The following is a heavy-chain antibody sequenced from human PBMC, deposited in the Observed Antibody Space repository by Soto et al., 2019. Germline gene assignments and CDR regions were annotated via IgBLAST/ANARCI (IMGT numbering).Heavy chain of an antibody. CDR2: ISAYNGNT. CDR1: GYTFTSYG. CDR3: GRVKILVSFSPKGGYCSSPSSLDAFDI. J-gene: IGHJ3*02. Sequence: ASVKVSCKASGYTFTSYGISWVRQAPGQGLEWMGWISAYNGNTNYAQKLQGRVTMTTDTSTSTAYMELRSLRSDDTAVYYCGRVKILVSFSPKGGYCSSPSSLDAFDIWAKGTMVPVSS. D-gene: IGHD2-2*01. V-gene: IGHV1-18*01.